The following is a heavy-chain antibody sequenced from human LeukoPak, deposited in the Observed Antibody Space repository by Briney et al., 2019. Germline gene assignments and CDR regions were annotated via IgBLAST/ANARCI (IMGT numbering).Heavy chain of an antibody. D-gene: IGHD6-19*01. CDR3: ASLGIAVAGFMTIAFDY. CDR2: IYHSGST. J-gene: IGHJ4*02. V-gene: IGHV4-4*02. Sequence: SETLSLTCAVSGGSISSSNWWSWVRQPPGRGLEWIGEIYHSGSTNYNPSLKSRVTISVDKSKNQFSLKLSSVTAADTAVYYCASLGIAVAGFMTIAFDYWGQGTLVTVSS. CDR1: GGSISSSNW.